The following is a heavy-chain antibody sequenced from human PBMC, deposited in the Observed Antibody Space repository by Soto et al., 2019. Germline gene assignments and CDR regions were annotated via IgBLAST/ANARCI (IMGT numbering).Heavy chain of an antibody. Sequence: QVQLQESGPGLVKPSETLSLTCTVSGGSISRYYWCWIRQPPRKGLEWIGYIYYSGSSNYHPSLKSRVTISVDTSKNQFSLKLSSATAADTAVYYCARHTAARFHFDYWGPGILVTVSS. CDR3: ARHTAARFHFDY. CDR1: GGSISRYY. J-gene: IGHJ4*02. CDR2: IYYSGSS. V-gene: IGHV4-59*08. D-gene: IGHD6-6*01.